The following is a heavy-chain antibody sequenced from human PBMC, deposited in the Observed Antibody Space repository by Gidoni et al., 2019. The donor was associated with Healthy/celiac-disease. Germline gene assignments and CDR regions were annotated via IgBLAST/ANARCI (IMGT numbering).Heavy chain of an antibody. CDR1: GYTFTSYG. J-gene: IGHJ6*02. Sequence: QVQLVQSGAAVKKPGASVKVSCKASGYTFTSYGISWVRQAPGQGLEWMGWISAYNGNTNYAQKLQGRVTMTTDTSTSTAYMELRSLRSDDTAVYYCAIYQEIYCSGGSCSPDYYYYYGMDVWGQGTTVTVSS. D-gene: IGHD2-15*01. CDR2: ISAYNGNT. V-gene: IGHV1-18*01. CDR3: AIYQEIYCSGGSCSPDYYYYYGMDV.